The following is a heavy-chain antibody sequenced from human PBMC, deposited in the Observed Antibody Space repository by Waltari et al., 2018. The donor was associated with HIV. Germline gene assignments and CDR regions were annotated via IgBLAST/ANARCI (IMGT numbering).Heavy chain of an antibody. V-gene: IGHV3-23*01. CDR1: GFIFTDFA. CDR2: IRGGGET. J-gene: IGHJ3*01. Sequence: KRSCAASGFIFTDFAMDWVRQAPGKGLEWVSAIRGGGETFYADSVKGRFTISRDNSKNTLYLQMNSLRADDAAVYYCVKDSGRAADVFDLWGQGTMVTVSS. D-gene: IGHD3-10*01. CDR3: VKDSGRAADVFDL.